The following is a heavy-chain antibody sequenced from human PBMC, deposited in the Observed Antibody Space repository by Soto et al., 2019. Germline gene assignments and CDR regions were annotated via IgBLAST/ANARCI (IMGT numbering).Heavy chain of an antibody. CDR2: ISSSSSYI. D-gene: IGHD3-3*01. V-gene: IGHV3-21*01. Sequence: EVQLVESGGGLVKPGGSLRLSCAASGFTFSSYSMNWVRQAPGKGLEWVSSISSSSSYIYYADSVKGRFTISRDNAKNEQYLQMNSLRAEDTAVYYCARVGEVVMIDSWGQGTLVTVSS. CDR3: ARVGEVVMIDS. CDR1: GFTFSSYS. J-gene: IGHJ4*02.